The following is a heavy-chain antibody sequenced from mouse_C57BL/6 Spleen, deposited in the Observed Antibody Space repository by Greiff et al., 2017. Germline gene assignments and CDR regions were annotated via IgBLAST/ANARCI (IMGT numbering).Heavy chain of an antibody. Sequence: EVQLQESGPGLVKPSQSLSLTCSVTGYSITSGYYWNWIRQFPGNKLEWMGYISYDGSNNYNPSLKNRISITRDTSKNQFFLKLNSVTTEDTATYYCARGSGSYYAMDYWGQGTSVTVSS. V-gene: IGHV3-6*01. CDR2: ISYDGSN. J-gene: IGHJ4*01. D-gene: IGHD3-1*01. CDR3: ARGSGSYYAMDY. CDR1: GYSITSGYY.